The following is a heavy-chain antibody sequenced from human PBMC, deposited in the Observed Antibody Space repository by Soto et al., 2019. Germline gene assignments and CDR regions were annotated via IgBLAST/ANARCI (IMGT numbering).Heavy chain of an antibody. D-gene: IGHD5-12*01. CDR1: GGSVSSGSFY. CDR2: IFYSGST. J-gene: IGHJ6*02. CDR3: AREWNFYYGMDV. V-gene: IGHV4-61*01. Sequence: TSETLSLTCTVSGGSVSSGSFYWNWIRQPPGKGLEWLGYIFYSGSTNYNPSLRSRVTISVDTSKNQFSLRLSSVTAADTAVYYCAREWNFYYGMDVWGQGTTVTVSS.